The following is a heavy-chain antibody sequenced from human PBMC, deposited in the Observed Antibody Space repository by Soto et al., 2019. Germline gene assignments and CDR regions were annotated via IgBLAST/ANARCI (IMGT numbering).Heavy chain of an antibody. J-gene: IGHJ5*02. CDR2: MNPNSGNG. CDR1: WCAFSKND. Sequence: ASVKVSFMASWCAFSKNDISWVRQGTGQGLEWMGWMNPNSGNGGYAQKFQGRVTMTSDTSTSTAYMELSRLTSDDTAIYYCARMATSGTLNWFDPWGQGTLVTVSS. V-gene: IGHV1-8*01. CDR3: ARMATSGTLNWFDP.